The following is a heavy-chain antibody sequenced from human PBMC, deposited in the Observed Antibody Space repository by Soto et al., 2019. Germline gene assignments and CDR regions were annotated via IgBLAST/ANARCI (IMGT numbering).Heavy chain of an antibody. Sequence: ASVKVSCKASGGTFSSYAISWVRQAPGQGLEWMGGIIPIFGTANYAQKFQGRVTITADESTSTAYMELSSLRSEDTAVYYCARDPARYDFWSGYSELNYGMDVWGQGTTVTVSS. CDR3: ARDPARYDFWSGYSELNYGMDV. V-gene: IGHV1-69*13. J-gene: IGHJ6*02. CDR2: IIPIFGTA. D-gene: IGHD3-3*01. CDR1: GGTFSSYA.